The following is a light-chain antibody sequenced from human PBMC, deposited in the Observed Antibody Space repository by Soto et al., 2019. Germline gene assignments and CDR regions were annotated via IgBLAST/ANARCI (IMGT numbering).Light chain of an antibody. V-gene: IGKV1-39*01. Sequence: DIQLTQSPSSLSASVGDRVTITCRASQSISNFLTWYHQKPGKAPTLLIYAASSVHSGVPSRFSGSGSGTDFTLTISGLQPEDIATYYCQQSYRNPFTFGPGTKVDFK. CDR2: AAS. J-gene: IGKJ3*01. CDR3: QQSYRNPFT. CDR1: QSISNF.